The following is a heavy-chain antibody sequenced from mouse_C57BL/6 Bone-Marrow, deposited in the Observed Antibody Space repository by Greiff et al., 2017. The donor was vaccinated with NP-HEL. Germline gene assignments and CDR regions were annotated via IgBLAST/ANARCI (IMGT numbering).Heavy chain of an antibody. CDR3: AGNYALTFYAMDY. CDR1: GFTFTDYY. CDR2: VYPYNGGT. D-gene: IGHD1-1*02. Sequence: VQLKESGPVLVKPGPSVKISCKASGFTFTDYYMHWVKQSHGKSLEWIGLVYPYNGGTSYNQKFKGKATLTVDTSSSTAYMELNSLTSEDSAVYYCAGNYALTFYAMDYWGQGTSVTVSS. J-gene: IGHJ4*01. V-gene: IGHV1-36*01.